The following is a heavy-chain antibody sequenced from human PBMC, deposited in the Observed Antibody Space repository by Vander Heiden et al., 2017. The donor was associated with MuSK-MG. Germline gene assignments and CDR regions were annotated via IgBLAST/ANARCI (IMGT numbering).Heavy chain of an antibody. J-gene: IGHJ4*02. D-gene: IGHD2-15*01. CDR1: GLTFSDYY. V-gene: IGHV3-11*01. CDR3: ARDRGVPGWFDY. Sequence: QVQLVQPGGGLAKPGGSLSLSGAASGLTFSDYYMSWIRQGPGKGLEWVSYISSSGSTIYYADSVKGRFTISRDNAKNSLYLQMNSLRAEDTAVYYCARDRGVPGWFDYWGQGTLVTVSS. CDR2: ISSSGSTI.